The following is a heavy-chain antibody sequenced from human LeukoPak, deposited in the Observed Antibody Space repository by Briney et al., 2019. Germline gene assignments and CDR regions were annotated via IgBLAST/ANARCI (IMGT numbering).Heavy chain of an antibody. CDR1: GFTFSSYA. Sequence: GGSLRLSCAASGFTFSSYAMHWVRQAPGKGLEWVTIISYDGSNKYYADSVKGRFTISRDNSKNTLYLQMNSLRTEDTAVYYCARGDKQLVFNRNKGGFDPWGQGTLVTVSS. CDR3: ARGDKQLVFNRNKGGFDP. D-gene: IGHD6-13*01. CDR2: ISYDGSNK. V-gene: IGHV3-30*04. J-gene: IGHJ5*02.